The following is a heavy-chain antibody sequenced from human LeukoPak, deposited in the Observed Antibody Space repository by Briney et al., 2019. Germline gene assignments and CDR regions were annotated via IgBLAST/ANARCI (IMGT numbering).Heavy chain of an antibody. D-gene: IGHD6-13*01. CDR1: GYTFTNFA. J-gene: IGHJ4*02. Sequence: ASVKVSCKASGYTFTNFAINWGRQAPGQRPEWMGWINAYNGNTKYSQKFQDRVTITRDTSASTAYMELTNLTSEDTAVYYCARGPRAAADDYWGQGSLVTVSS. CDR2: INAYNGNT. CDR3: ARGPRAAADDY. V-gene: IGHV1-3*01.